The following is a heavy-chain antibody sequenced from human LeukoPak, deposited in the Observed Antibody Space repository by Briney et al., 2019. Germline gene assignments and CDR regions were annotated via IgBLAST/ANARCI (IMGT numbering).Heavy chain of an antibody. CDR1: GGSISSGSYY. J-gene: IGHJ4*02. Sequence: PSQTLSLTCTVSGGSISSGSYYWSWIRQPPGKGLEWIGYIYYSGSTNYNPSLKSRVTISVDTSKNQFSLKLSSVTAADTAVYYCARALGGSPDYWGQGTLVTVSS. CDR3: ARALGGSPDY. CDR2: IYYSGST. V-gene: IGHV4-61*01. D-gene: IGHD1-26*01.